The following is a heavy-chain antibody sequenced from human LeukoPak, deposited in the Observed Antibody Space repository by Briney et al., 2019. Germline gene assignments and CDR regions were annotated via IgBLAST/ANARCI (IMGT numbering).Heavy chain of an antibody. D-gene: IGHD3-10*01. CDR2: IKQDGSEK. V-gene: IGHV3-7*01. J-gene: IGHJ4*02. Sequence: PGGSLRLSCAASGFTFSSYWMSWVRQAPGKGLEWVANIKQDGSEKYYVDSVKGRFTISRDNAKNSLYLQLNSLRAEDTAVYYCARDLSENSFYYGSGNYYPFFDYWGQGTLVIVSS. CDR1: GFTFSSYW. CDR3: ARDLSENSFYYGSGNYYPFFDY.